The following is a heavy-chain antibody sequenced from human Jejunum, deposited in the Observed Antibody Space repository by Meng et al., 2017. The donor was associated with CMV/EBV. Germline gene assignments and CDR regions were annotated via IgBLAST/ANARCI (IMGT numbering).Heavy chain of an antibody. D-gene: IGHD3/OR15-3a*01. CDR2: IWHDGRNE. CDR3: VKPLWTEESGEVFDY. V-gene: IGHV3-30*02. CDR1: GFIFSSYG. Sequence: QVQLVESGGGVVQPGVSLRLSCTTSGFIFSSYGMHWVRQAPGKGLEWVAFIWHDGRNEYHADSVKGRFTISRDNSKNTLFLQMNSLRSEDTAVYYCVKPLWTEESGEVFDYWGQGILVTVSS. J-gene: IGHJ4*02.